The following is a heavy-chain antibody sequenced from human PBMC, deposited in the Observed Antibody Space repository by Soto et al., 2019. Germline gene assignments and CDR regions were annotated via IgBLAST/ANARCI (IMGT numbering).Heavy chain of an antibody. CDR1: GCTFSGYD. V-gene: IGHV3-23*01. D-gene: IGHD6-13*01. Sequence: PGGSLRLSWAASGCTFSGYDMSCVRQAPGKGLEWVSGISGSGGSTYYADSVKGRFTISRDNSKNTLYLQMNSLRAEDTAVYYCAIWQSSRQPYHRFKPQDENGFDPWGQGTLVTVSS. J-gene: IGHJ5*02. CDR3: AIWQSSRQPYHRFKPQDENGFDP. CDR2: ISGSGGST.